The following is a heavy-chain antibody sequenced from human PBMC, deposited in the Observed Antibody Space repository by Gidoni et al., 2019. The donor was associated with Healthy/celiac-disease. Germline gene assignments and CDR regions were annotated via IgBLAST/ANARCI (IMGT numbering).Heavy chain of an antibody. CDR2: INAGNGNT. CDR1: GYTFTSYA. CDR3: ARVRGWYLDY. J-gene: IGHJ4*02. D-gene: IGHD3-10*01. Sequence: QAQLVQSGAEVKKPGASVTVSCKASGYTFTSYAMHWVRQAPGQRLEWMGWINAGNGNTKYSQKFQGRVTSTRDTSASTAYMELSSLRSEDTAVYYCARVRGWYLDYWGQGTLVTVSS. V-gene: IGHV1-3*01.